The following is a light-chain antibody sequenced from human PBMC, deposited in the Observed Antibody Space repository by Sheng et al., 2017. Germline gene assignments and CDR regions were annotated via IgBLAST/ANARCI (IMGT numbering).Light chain of an antibody. V-gene: IGKV4-1*01. CDR3: QQYYMTPTWT. J-gene: IGKJ1*01. CDR2: WAS. Sequence: DIVLTQSPESLAVSLGERATINCKSSHTVFYSSNNKDYLAWYQQKPGQPPKLLIYWASTREFGVPDRFSGSGSGTDFTLTISSLQAEDAAVYYCQQYYMTPTWTFGQGTKVEIK. CDR1: HTVFYSSNNKDY.